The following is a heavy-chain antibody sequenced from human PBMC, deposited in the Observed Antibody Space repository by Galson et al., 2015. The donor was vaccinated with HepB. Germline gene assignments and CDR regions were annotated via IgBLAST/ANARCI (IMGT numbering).Heavy chain of an antibody. CDR2: ISGSGGST. Sequence: SLRLSCAASGFTFSSYAMSWVRQAPGKGLEWVPGISGSGGSTYYADSEKGRLSISRDNSKNTLYLQMDSLRAEDTAVYYCAKGQKGFTSDPGGFDYWGQGTLVTVSS. CDR1: GFTFSSYA. D-gene: IGHD6-19*01. J-gene: IGHJ4*02. V-gene: IGHV3-23*01. CDR3: AKGQKGFTSDPGGFDY.